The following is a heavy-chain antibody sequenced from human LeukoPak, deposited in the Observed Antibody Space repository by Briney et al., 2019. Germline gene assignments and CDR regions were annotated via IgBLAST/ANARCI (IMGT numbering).Heavy chain of an antibody. Sequence: ASVKVSCKASGYTFTSYYMHWVRQAPGQGLEWMGIINPNGGGTSYAQKFQGRVTMTRDTSTSTVYMELSSLRSEDTAVYYCARDLEPTVVTLRSDYFDLWGRGTLVTVSS. CDR2: INPNGGGT. V-gene: IGHV1-46*01. D-gene: IGHD4-23*01. J-gene: IGHJ2*01. CDR3: ARDLEPTVVTLRSDYFDL. CDR1: GYTFTSYY.